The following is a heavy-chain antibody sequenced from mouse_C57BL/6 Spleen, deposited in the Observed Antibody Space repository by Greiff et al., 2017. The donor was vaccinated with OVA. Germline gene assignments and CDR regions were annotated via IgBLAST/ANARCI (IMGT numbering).Heavy chain of an antibody. Sequence: VQLQQSGPELVKPGASVKISCKASGYTFTDYYMNWVKQSHGKSLEWIGDINPNNGGTSYNQKFKGKATLTVDKSSSTAYMELRSLTSEDSAVYYCARPLYYDYNWYFDVWGTGTTVTVSS. D-gene: IGHD2-4*01. CDR2: INPNNGGT. CDR1: GYTFTDYY. CDR3: ARPLYYDYNWYFDV. V-gene: IGHV1-26*01. J-gene: IGHJ1*03.